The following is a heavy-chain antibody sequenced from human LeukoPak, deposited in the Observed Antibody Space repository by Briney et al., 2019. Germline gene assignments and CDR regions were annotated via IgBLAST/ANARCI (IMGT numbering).Heavy chain of an antibody. V-gene: IGHV3-30*01. J-gene: IGHJ4*02. CDR3: ARTGGYSYGYSDYFDY. CDR1: GFTFRSYA. CDR2: ISYDGSEK. Sequence: GRSLRLSCAASGFTFRSYAMHWVRQAPGKGLEWVAVISYDGSEKYYADSVKGRFTISRDNSKNTVFVQMNSLRGEDTAVYYCARTGGYSYGYSDYFDYWGQGTLVTVSS. D-gene: IGHD5-18*01.